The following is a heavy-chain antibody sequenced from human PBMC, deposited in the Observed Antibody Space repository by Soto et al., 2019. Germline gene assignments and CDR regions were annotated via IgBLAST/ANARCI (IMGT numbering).Heavy chain of an antibody. CDR3: ARDSIAVAGRNYYYGMDV. CDR1: GGTFSSYA. J-gene: IGHJ6*02. V-gene: IGHV1-69*01. D-gene: IGHD6-19*01. CDR2: IIPIFGTA. Sequence: QVQLVQSGAEVKKPGSSVKVSCKASGGTFSSYAISWVRQAPGQGLEWMGGIIPIFGTANYAQKFQGRVTITADESTSTAYMELISLRSEDTAVYYCARDSIAVAGRNYYYGMDVWGQGTTVTVSS.